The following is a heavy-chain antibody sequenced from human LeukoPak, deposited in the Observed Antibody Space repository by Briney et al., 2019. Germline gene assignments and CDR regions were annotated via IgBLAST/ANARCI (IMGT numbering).Heavy chain of an antibody. V-gene: IGHV3-74*01. CDR3: ARADYYCSSTSCGFDY. Sequence: GGSLRLSCAASGFTFSSYWMHWVRQAPGKGLAWVSRINSDGSSTSYADSVKGRFTISRDNAKNTLYLQMNSLRAEDTAVYYCARADYYCSSTSCGFDYWGQGTLVTVSS. CDR2: INSDGSST. CDR1: GFTFSSYW. D-gene: IGHD2-2*01. J-gene: IGHJ4*02.